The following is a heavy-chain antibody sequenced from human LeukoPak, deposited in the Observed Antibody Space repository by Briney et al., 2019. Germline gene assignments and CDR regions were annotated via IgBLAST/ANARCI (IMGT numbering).Heavy chain of an antibody. CDR2: INAGNGNT. Sequence: ASVKVSCKASGYTFTSYAMHWVRQAPGRRLEWIGWINAGNGNTKYSQKFQGRVTITRDTSASTTYTELSSLRSEDTAVYYCARDQTSADAFDIWGQGTMVTVS. V-gene: IGHV1-3*01. CDR3: ARDQTSADAFDI. CDR1: GYTFTSYA. J-gene: IGHJ3*02.